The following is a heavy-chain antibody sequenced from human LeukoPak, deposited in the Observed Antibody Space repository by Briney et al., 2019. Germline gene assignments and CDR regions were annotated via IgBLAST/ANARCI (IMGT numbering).Heavy chain of an antibody. Sequence: WASVKVSCKASGYTFTSYDINWVRQATGQGLEWMGWMNPNSGNTGYAQKFQGRVTITRNTSISTAYMELSRLRSEDSAVYYCASEGTPGYFDYWGQGTLVTVSS. V-gene: IGHV1-8*03. J-gene: IGHJ4*02. CDR2: MNPNSGNT. CDR1: GYTFTSYD. CDR3: ASEGTPGYFDY. D-gene: IGHD2-15*01.